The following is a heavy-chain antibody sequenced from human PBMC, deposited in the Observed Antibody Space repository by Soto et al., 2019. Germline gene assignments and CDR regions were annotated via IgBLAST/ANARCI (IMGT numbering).Heavy chain of an antibody. CDR2: IYSSGST. V-gene: IGHV4-59*01. J-gene: IGHJ4*02. D-gene: IGHD5-18*01. CDR3: ARDHPHSYGVYYFDY. CDR1: GGSISNYY. Sequence: PSETLSLTCTVSGGSISNYYWNWIRQSPGKGLEWIGYIYSSGSTHYNPSLQNRVTISIGTSKNQVSLKVNSVTAADTAVYYCARDHPHSYGVYYFDYWGQGTPVTVSS.